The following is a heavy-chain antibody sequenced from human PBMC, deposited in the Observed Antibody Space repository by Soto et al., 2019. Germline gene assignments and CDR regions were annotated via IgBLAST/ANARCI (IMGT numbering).Heavy chain of an antibody. CDR2: ISYDGNK. V-gene: IGHV3-30*18. Sequence: WVRQAPGKGLEWVALISYDGNKYYGDSVKGRFSISRDNSKNTLYLQMDRLRPEDTAVYYCAKDRGSGYYGSIDYWGQGTLVTVSS. CDR3: AKDRGSGYYGSIDY. J-gene: IGHJ4*02. D-gene: IGHD3-22*01.